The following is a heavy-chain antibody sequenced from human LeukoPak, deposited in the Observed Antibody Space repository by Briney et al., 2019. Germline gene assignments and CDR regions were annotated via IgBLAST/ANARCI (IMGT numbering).Heavy chain of an antibody. D-gene: IGHD2-8*01. Sequence: ASVKVSCKASGYTFTSYDINWVRQATGQGLEWMGWMNPNSGNTGYAQKFQGRVTMTRNTSISTAYMELSSLRSEDTAVYYCARSPHCTNGVCYSGFDYWGQGTLVTVSS. CDR3: ARSPHCTNGVCYSGFDY. CDR2: MNPNSGNT. J-gene: IGHJ4*02. V-gene: IGHV1-8*01. CDR1: GYTFTSYD.